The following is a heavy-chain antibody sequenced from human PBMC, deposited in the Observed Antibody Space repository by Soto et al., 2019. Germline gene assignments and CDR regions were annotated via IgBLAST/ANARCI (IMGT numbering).Heavy chain of an antibody. D-gene: IGHD4-17*01. J-gene: IGHJ4*02. CDR1: GFIFSGDW. V-gene: IGHV3-7*04. CDR3: ARYHFADYAFES. Sequence: PGGSLRLSCAASGFIFSGDWMSWVRQAPGKGLEWVANIKQDGSEKRYVDSVEGRFTISRDNVKNSLYLQMNSLVVGDTATYYCARYHFADYAFESWGQGTPVTVSS. CDR2: IKQDGSEK.